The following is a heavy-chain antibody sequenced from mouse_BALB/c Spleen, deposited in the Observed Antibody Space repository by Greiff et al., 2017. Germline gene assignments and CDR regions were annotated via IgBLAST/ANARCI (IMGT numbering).Heavy chain of an antibody. D-gene: IGHD1-1*02. CDR1: GYTFTSYW. CDR2: IYPGDGDT. V-gene: IGHV1-87*01. J-gene: IGHJ3*01. CDR3: ARSYYGLFAY. Sequence: QVQLQQSGAELARPGASVKLSCKASGYTFTSYWMQWVKQRPGQGLEWIGAIYPGDGDTRYTQKFKGKATLTADKSSSTAYMQLSSLTSEDSAVYYCARSYYGLFAYWGQGTLVTVSA.